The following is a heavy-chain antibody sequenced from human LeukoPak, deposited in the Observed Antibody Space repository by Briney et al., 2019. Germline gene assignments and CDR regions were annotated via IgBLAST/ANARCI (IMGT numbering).Heavy chain of an antibody. CDR3: ATSGSYYRIDEIDY. Sequence: SVTVSCKASGGTFSSYAISWVRQAPGQGREWMGRIIPILGIANYAQKFQGRVTITADKSTSTAYMELSSLRSEDTAVYYCATSGSYYRIDEIDYWGQGTLVTVSS. CDR2: IIPILGIA. CDR1: GGTFSSYA. D-gene: IGHD1-26*01. J-gene: IGHJ4*02. V-gene: IGHV1-69*04.